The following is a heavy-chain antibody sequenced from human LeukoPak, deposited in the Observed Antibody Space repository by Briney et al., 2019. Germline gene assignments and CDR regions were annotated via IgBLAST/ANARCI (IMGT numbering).Heavy chain of an antibody. J-gene: IGHJ4*02. D-gene: IGHD3-9*01. Sequence: GGSLRLSCAASGFTFSSYGMHWVRQAPGKGLEWVAVIWYDGSNKYYADSVKGRFTISRDNSKNTLYLQMNTLRTDDTAVYYCARSRGATGYYWVDYWGQGTLVTVSS. CDR2: IWYDGSNK. V-gene: IGHV3-33*01. CDR3: ARSRGATGYYWVDY. CDR1: GFTFSSYG.